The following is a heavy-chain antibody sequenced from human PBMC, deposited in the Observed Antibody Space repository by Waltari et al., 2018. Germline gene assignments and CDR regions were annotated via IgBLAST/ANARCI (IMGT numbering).Heavy chain of an antibody. Sequence: VQLQESGPGLVKPSETLSLTCTVSGYSISSGYYWGWIRQPPGKGLEWIGSIYHSGSTYYNPSLKSRVTISVDTSKNQFSLKLSSVTAADTAVYYCTRQLLTGYYKDAFDIWGQGTMVTVSS. CDR2: IYHSGST. CDR1: GYSISSGYY. J-gene: IGHJ3*02. CDR3: TRQLLTGYYKDAFDI. V-gene: IGHV4-38-2*02. D-gene: IGHD3-9*01.